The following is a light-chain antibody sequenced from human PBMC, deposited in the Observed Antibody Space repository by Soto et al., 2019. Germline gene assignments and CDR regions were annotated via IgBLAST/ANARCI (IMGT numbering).Light chain of an antibody. CDR2: EVN. CDR1: SSDVGGYKF. J-gene: IGLJ3*02. CDR3: LSYTSANTRV. V-gene: IGLV2-14*01. Sequence: QSVLTQPASVSASPGQSITISCTVTSSDVGGYKFVSWYQHHPGKAPKLMIYEVNNRPSGVSNRFSGSKSGNTASLTISGLQPEDEADYYCLSYTSANTRVFGGGTKLTVL.